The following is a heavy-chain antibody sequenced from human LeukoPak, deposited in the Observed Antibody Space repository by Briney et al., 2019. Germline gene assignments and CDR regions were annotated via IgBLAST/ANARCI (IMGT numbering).Heavy chain of an antibody. CDR2: ISGSGGRT. V-gene: IGHV3-23*01. CDR1: GFTFNTYA. D-gene: IGHD5-12*01. Sequence: GGSLRLSCAASGFTFNTYAINWVRQAPGKGLEWVSAISGSGGRTYYADSVKGRFTISRDNAKNSLYLQMDSLRAEDTAVYYCARSPRWLQNAFDIWGQGTVVTVSS. CDR3: ARSPRWLQNAFDI. J-gene: IGHJ3*02.